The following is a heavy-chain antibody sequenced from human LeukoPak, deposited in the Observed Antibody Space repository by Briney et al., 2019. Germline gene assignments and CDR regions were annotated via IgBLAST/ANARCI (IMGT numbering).Heavy chain of an antibody. J-gene: IGHJ4*02. D-gene: IGHD3-22*01. V-gene: IGHV4-59*01. Sequence: TSETLSLTCTVSGGSISGYYWRWFRQPPGKGLEWFGWIHNSGSTENNPSLKSRVTMSVDTSKNQISLRLYSVTAADTAVYYCVREGYDSSGYYLDSWGQGTLVTVSS. CDR1: GGSISGYY. CDR3: VREGYDSSGYYLDS. CDR2: IHNSGST.